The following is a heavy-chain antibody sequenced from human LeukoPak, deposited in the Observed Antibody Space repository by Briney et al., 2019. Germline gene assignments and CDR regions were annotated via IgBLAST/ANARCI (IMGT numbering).Heavy chain of an antibody. Sequence: ASVKVSCKASGYTFTSYGISWVRQAPGQGLEWMGWISAYNGNTNYAQKLQGRVTMTTDTSTSTAYMELRSLRSDDTAVYYCARDSSDFWSGYYVDYWGQGTLVTVSS. V-gene: IGHV1-18*01. J-gene: IGHJ4*02. CDR3: ARDSSDFWSGYYVDY. D-gene: IGHD3-3*01. CDR1: GYTFTSYG. CDR2: ISAYNGNT.